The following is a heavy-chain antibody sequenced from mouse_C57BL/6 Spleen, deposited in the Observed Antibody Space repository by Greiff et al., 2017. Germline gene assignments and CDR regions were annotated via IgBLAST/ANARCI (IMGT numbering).Heavy chain of an antibody. D-gene: IGHD2-3*01. Sequence: VQLQQSGAELVRPGASVKLSCTASGFNIKDDYMHWVKQRPEQGLEWIGWIDPENGDTEYASKFQGKATITADTSSNTAYLQLSSLTSEDTAVYYCTTAEYDDGHPRGFAYWGQGTLVTVSA. CDR2: IDPENGDT. J-gene: IGHJ3*01. CDR3: TTAEYDDGHPRGFAY. CDR1: GFNIKDDY. V-gene: IGHV14-4*01.